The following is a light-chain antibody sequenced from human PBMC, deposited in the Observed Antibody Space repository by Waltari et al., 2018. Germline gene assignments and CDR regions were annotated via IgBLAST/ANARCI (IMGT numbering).Light chain of an antibody. CDR2: LGS. CDR1: QSLLHSNGYNY. V-gene: IGKV2-28*01. Sequence: DIVMTQSPLSLPVTPGEPASISCRSSQSLLHSNGYNYLDWYLQKPGQSPQLLSYLGSNRASEVPDRFSGSGSGTDFTLKISRVEAEDVGVYYCMQALQTPLTFGGGTKVEIK. J-gene: IGKJ4*01. CDR3: MQALQTPLT.